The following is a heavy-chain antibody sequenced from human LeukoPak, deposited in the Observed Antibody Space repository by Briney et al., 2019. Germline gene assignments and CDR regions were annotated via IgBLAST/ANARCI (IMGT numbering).Heavy chain of an antibody. CDR2: MYYSEST. Sequence: SETLSLTCAVSGGSISSSYWSWIRQTPGKGLEWIGYMYYSESTNSNPSLKRRVTMSVDPSKNQFSLTLTSVTAADTGVYYCARSVGAAPFDYWGQGTLVTVSS. CDR3: ARSVGAAPFDY. CDR1: GGSISSSY. D-gene: IGHD1-26*01. J-gene: IGHJ4*02. V-gene: IGHV4-59*01.